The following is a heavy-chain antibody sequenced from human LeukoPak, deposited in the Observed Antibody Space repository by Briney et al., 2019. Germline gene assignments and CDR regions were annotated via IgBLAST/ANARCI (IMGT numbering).Heavy chain of an antibody. CDR1: GLTFSNYA. CDR3: ATWGDYDILTGYYDSDY. J-gene: IGHJ4*02. D-gene: IGHD3-9*01. CDR2: IVGSGGST. V-gene: IGHV3-23*01. Sequence: GASLRLSCAASGLTFSNYAMSWVRQAPGKGLEWVSAIVGSGGSTYYADSVKGRFTISRDNPKNTLYLQMNSLRAEDTAVYYCATWGDYDILTGYYDSDYWGQGTLVTVSS.